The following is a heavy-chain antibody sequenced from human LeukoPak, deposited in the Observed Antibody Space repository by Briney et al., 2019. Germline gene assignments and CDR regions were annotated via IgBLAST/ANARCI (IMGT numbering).Heavy chain of an antibody. D-gene: IGHD7-27*01. CDR3: ASNTGTVFDY. CDR1: GGSISSSSYY. J-gene: IGHJ4*02. CDR2: IYYSGST. Sequence: SETLSLTCTVSGGSISSSSYYWGWIRQPPGKGLEWIGSIYYSGSTYYNPSLRSRVTISLEMSKHQFSLILTSVTAADTAVYYCASNTGTVFDYWGQGALVTVSS. V-gene: IGHV4-39*07.